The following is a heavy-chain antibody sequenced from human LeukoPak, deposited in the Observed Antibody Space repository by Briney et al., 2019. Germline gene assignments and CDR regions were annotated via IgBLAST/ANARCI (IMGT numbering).Heavy chain of an antibody. V-gene: IGHV3-23*01. CDR1: GFTFSSYA. Sequence: GGSLRLSCAASGFTFSSYAMSWVRQAPGKGLEWVSGLSGSGGNTYYAAPVKGRSTISRDNSKNTLPLQMNSLRAEDAAVYYFLKFRGIQHYNYHMDVWGKGTTVTVSS. CDR2: LSGSGGNT. CDR3: LKFRGIQHYNYHMDV. D-gene: IGHD3-10*01. J-gene: IGHJ6*03.